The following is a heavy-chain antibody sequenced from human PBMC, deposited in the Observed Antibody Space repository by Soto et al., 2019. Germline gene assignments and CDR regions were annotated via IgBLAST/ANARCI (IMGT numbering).Heavy chain of an antibody. Sequence: PSETLSLTCTVSGGSISSYYWSWIRQPPGKGLEWIGYIYYSGSTNCNPSLKSRVTISVDTSKNQFSLKLSSVTAADTAVYYCASSTIFGVVIGPDYYYGMDVWGQGTTVTVSS. V-gene: IGHV4-59*01. J-gene: IGHJ6*02. CDR3: ASSTIFGVVIGPDYYYGMDV. CDR2: IYYSGST. CDR1: GGSISSYY. D-gene: IGHD3-3*01.